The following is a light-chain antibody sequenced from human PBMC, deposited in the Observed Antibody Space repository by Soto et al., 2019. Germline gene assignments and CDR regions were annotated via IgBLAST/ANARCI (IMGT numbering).Light chain of an antibody. Sequence: EIVLTQSPGTLSLSPGERATLSCRASQSVSSSYLAWYQQKPGQAPRLLIYGASSRATGIPDSFSGRGSGTDFTLTISRREPEDCAEYYCHKYCSSARTFVQGTKAEMK. J-gene: IGKJ1*01. CDR2: GAS. CDR1: QSVSSSY. V-gene: IGKV3-20*01. CDR3: HKYCSSART.